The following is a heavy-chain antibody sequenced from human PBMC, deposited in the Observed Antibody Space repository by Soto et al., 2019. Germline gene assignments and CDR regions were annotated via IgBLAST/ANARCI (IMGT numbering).Heavy chain of an antibody. CDR1: GGSISSSSYY. V-gene: IGHV4-39*01. CDR2: IYYDGSA. J-gene: IGHJ4*02. D-gene: IGHD2-8*01. CDR3: ASHRTFWPFDY. Sequence: SETLSLTCTVSGGSISSSSYYWGWIRQPPGKGLECVGTIYYDGSAYYNPSLKSRVTISVDTSKNQFSLSLRSVTAADTAVYYCASHRTFWPFDYWGQGTVVTVSS.